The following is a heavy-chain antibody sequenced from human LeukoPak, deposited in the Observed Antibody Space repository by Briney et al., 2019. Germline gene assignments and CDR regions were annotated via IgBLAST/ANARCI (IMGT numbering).Heavy chain of an antibody. J-gene: IGHJ4*02. CDR1: GFTFSSYA. CDR2: ISYDGSNK. Sequence: GRSLRLSCAASGFTFSSYAMHWVRQAPGKGLEWVAVISYDGSNKYYADSVKGRFTISRDNSKNTLYLQMNSLRAEDMALYYCAKAPTPLYGDSYHFDYWGQGTLVTVSS. CDR3: AKAPTPLYGDSYHFDY. D-gene: IGHD4-17*01. V-gene: IGHV3-30-3*01.